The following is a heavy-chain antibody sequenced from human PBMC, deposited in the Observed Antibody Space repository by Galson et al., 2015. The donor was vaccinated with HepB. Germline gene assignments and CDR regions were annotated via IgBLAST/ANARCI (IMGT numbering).Heavy chain of an antibody. V-gene: IGHV3-30*09. CDR3: ARDEVSTELRHFDWLLTLDY. CDR1: GFSFSRTA. Sequence: SLRLSCAASGFSFSRTAMHWVRQAPGKGLEWVAVISDGGRRQYYADSVKGRFVISRDNSKNTLYLQMNTLRGDDTGQYYCARDEVSTELRHFDWLLTLDYWGQGTLVTVSS. J-gene: IGHJ4*02. CDR2: ISDGGRRQ. D-gene: IGHD3-9*01.